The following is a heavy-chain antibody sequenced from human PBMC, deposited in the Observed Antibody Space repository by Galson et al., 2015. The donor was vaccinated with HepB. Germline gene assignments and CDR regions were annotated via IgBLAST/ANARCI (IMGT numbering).Heavy chain of an antibody. CDR2: INHSGST. CDR1: GGSFSGYY. V-gene: IGHV4-34*01. Sequence: SETLSLTCAVYGGSFSGYYWSWIRQPPGKGLEWIGEINHSGSTNYNPSLKSRVTISVDTSKNQFSLKLSSVTAADTAVYYCARGPADPYYCDYWGQGTLVTVSS. J-gene: IGHJ4*02. CDR3: ARGPADPYYCDY.